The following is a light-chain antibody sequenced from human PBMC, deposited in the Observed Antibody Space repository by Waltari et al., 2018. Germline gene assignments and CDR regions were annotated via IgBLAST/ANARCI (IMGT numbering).Light chain of an antibody. Sequence: QSGLTQPPSVSGAAGQRVIISCTGTSSNLGSNYHVHWYQQFPGTAPKVLIYANGNRPSGSPDRFCASKSGTSASLTITGLQTEDEADYYCQSYDNNLRAWVFGGGTKVTVL. CDR3: QSYDNNLRAWV. V-gene: IGLV1-40*01. CDR2: ANG. CDR1: SSNLGSNYH. J-gene: IGLJ3*02.